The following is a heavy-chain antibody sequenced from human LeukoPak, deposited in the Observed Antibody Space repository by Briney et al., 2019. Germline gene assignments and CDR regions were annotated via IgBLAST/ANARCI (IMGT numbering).Heavy chain of an antibody. CDR2: ISASGGST. CDR1: GFSFSTYT. D-gene: IGHD6-13*01. Sequence: GGSLRLSCAASGFSFSTYTMSWVRQAPGKGLEWVSGISASGGSTYYADSVKGRFTISRDNSKNTLYLQMNSLRAEDTAVYYCAKAFRTGYSSSWFDYWGQGTLVTVSS. J-gene: IGHJ4*02. CDR3: AKAFRTGYSSSWFDY. V-gene: IGHV3-23*01.